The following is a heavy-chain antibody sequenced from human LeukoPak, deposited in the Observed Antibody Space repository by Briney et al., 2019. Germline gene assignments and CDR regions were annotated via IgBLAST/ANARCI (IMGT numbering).Heavy chain of an antibody. J-gene: IGHJ4*02. CDR2: INHSGST. D-gene: IGHD2-15*01. V-gene: IGHV4-34*01. Sequence: PSETLSLTCAVYGGSFNGYYWSWIRQPPGKGLEWIGEINHSGSTNYSPSLKSRVTLSVDTSKNQFSLKLSSVTAADTAVYYCATYCSGGSCYSDYWGQGTLVTVSS. CDR3: ATYCSGGSCYSDY. CDR1: GGSFNGYY.